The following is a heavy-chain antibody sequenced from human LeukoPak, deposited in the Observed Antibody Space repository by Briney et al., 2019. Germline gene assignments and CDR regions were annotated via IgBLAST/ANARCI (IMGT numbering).Heavy chain of an antibody. CDR3: AKDRYDSGSHMDV. J-gene: IGHJ6*03. Sequence: PGRSLRLSCAASGFNFMTYGMHWVRQAPGKGLEWVAFIQYDGSNKYYADSVKGRFTISRDNSKNTLYLQMNSLRAEDTAVYYCAKDRYDSGSHMDVWGKGTTVTISS. D-gene: IGHD3-10*01. CDR2: IQYDGSNK. CDR1: GFNFMTYG. V-gene: IGHV3-30*18.